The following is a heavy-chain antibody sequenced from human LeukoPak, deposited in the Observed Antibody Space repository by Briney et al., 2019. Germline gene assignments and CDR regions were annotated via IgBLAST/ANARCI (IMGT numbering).Heavy chain of an antibody. CDR3: ASTKSGYSGYGYFDY. V-gene: IGHV1-69*04. J-gene: IGHJ4*02. CDR2: IIPILGIA. CDR1: RGTFSSYA. Sequence: SVKVSCKASRGTFSSYAISWVRQAAGQGLEWMGRIIPILGIANYAQRFQGRVTINADKSTSTAYMELSSLRAEDTAVYYCASTKSGYSGYGYFDYWGQGTLVTVSS. D-gene: IGHD5-12*01.